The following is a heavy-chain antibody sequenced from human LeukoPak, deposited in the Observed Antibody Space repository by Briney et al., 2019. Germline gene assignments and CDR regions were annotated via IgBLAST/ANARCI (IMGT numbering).Heavy chain of an antibody. CDR2: IYYSGST. J-gene: IGHJ4*02. CDR3: AREGGYYLDY. D-gene: IGHD3-16*01. CDR1: GRSISSHY. Sequence: SETLSLTCTVSGRSISSHYCSWIRQPPGKGREWIGYIYYSGSTNYNPSLKSRVTISVDTSKNQFSLKLSSVTAADTAVYYCAREGGYYLDYWGQGTLVTVSS. V-gene: IGHV4-59*11.